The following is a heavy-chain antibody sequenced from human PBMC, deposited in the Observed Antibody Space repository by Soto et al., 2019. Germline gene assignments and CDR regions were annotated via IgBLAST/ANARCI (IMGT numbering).Heavy chain of an antibody. D-gene: IGHD1-1*01. CDR3: ARDETTVAPFDY. V-gene: IGHV3-30-3*01. CDR2: ISFDGSHK. J-gene: IGHJ4*02. CDR1: GFSFNKSS. Sequence: QLVESGGGVVQPGRSLRLSCAASGFSFNKSSMHWVRQVLGKGLEWVAVISFDGSHKYYADSVKGRFTISRDNSKNTLYLQINSLSGEDTAVYYCARDETTVAPFDYWGQGTLVTVSS.